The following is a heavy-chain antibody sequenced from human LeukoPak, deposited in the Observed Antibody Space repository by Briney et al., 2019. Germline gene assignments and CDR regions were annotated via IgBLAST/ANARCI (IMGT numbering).Heavy chain of an antibody. D-gene: IGHD1-26*01. J-gene: IGHJ4*02. V-gene: IGHV1-18*01. CDR1: GYTFTSYG. CDR2: ISAYNGNT. Sequence: ASVKVSCKASGYTFTSYGISWVRQAPGQGLEWMGWISAYNGNTNYAQKLQGRVTMTEDTSTDTAYMELSSLRSEDTAVYYCATATHIVGATTDYWGQGTLVTVSS. CDR3: ATATHIVGATTDY.